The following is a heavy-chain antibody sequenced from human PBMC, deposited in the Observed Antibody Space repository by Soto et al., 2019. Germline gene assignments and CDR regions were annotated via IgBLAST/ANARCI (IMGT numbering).Heavy chain of an antibody. Sequence: QVQLVESGGGVVQPGRSLRLSCAASGFSFRSYGMHWVRQAPGKGLEWVADISYDGSNKYYADSVKGRFTISRDKSKNTLYLQMNSLRAEDTAVYSCAIERIGWRYLDYWGEGTLVTVSS. CDR1: GFSFRSYG. CDR2: ISYDGSNK. D-gene: IGHD6-19*01. J-gene: IGHJ4*02. V-gene: IGHV3-30*03. CDR3: AIERIGWRYLDY.